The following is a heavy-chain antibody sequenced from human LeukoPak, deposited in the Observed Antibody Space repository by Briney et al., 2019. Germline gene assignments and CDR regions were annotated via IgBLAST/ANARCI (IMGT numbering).Heavy chain of an antibody. V-gene: IGHV3-30-3*01. CDR2: ISKGGTNK. Sequence: QPGRSLGLSCAASGFTFSTYSLHWVRQAPGKGLEWVAVISKGGTNKYYADSVKGRFTISRDNSKNTLYMQMNSLRPEDTAVYFCARDLRISSGWTDWFDPWGQGTLVTVSS. D-gene: IGHD6-19*01. CDR1: GFTFSTYS. CDR3: ARDLRISSGWTDWFDP. J-gene: IGHJ5*02.